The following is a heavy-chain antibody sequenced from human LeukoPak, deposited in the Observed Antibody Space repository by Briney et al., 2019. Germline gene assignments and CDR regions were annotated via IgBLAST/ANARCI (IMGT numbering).Heavy chain of an antibody. CDR2: ISYSGST. V-gene: IGHV4-39*01. Sequence: SETLSLTCTVSGGSISSSSYYWGWIRQPPGKGLNGIGSISYSGSTYYTPSLKIRVTISVDTSKNQFSLKLSSVTAADTAVYYCARSVDSLLNFDYWGQGTLVTVSS. D-gene: IGHD3-22*01. CDR1: GGSISSSSYY. CDR3: ARSVDSLLNFDY. J-gene: IGHJ4*02.